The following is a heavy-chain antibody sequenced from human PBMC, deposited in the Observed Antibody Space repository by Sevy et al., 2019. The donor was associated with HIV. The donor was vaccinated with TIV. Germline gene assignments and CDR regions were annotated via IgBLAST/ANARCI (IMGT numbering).Heavy chain of an antibody. V-gene: IGHV1-18*01. Sequence: ASVKVSCKASGYTFTSYGISWVRQAPGQGLEWMGWISAYKGNTNYAQKLQGRVTMTTDTSTRKAYMELRSLRSDDTAVYYCARDRVGRGGSSWDRRDAFDIWGQGTMVTVSS. D-gene: IGHD6-13*01. CDR3: ARDRVGRGGSSWDRRDAFDI. CDR2: ISAYKGNT. J-gene: IGHJ3*02. CDR1: GYTFTSYG.